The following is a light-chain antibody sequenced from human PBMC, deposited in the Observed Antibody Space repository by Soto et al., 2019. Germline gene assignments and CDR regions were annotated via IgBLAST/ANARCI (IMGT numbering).Light chain of an antibody. V-gene: IGKV1-5*01. Sequence: DIQMTQSPSTRSASIGDTVTVACRARQGISNWLAWYQQKPGKAPKLLIFHASSLESGVPSRFSGSGSGTEFTLTISSLQSDDFATYYCQQYSSYPTFGQGTKVDIK. CDR2: HAS. CDR1: QGISNW. CDR3: QQYSSYPT. J-gene: IGKJ1*01.